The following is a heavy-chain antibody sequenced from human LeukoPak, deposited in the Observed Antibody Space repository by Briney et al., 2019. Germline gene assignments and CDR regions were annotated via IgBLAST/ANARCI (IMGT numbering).Heavy chain of an antibody. D-gene: IGHD3-3*01. CDR1: GGSTSTYY. J-gene: IGHJ4*02. Sequence: PSETLSLTCTVSGGSTSTYYWSWIRQPAGKGLEWIGRIYTSGSTNYNPSLKSRVTMSVDTSKNQFSLKLSSVTAADTAVYYCARGSPRPYYDFWSGYYTVFDYWGQGTLVTVSS. V-gene: IGHV4-4*07. CDR3: ARGSPRPYYDFWSGYYTVFDY. CDR2: IYTSGST.